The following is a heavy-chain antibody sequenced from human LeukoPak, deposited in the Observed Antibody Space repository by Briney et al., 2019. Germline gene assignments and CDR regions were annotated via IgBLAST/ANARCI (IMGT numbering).Heavy chain of an antibody. V-gene: IGHV3-30-3*01. CDR2: ISYDGSNK. CDR3: ARDSGIAVPDGITLGLDY. D-gene: IGHD6-19*01. CDR1: AFTFNSYA. J-gene: IGHJ4*02. Sequence: GGSLRLSCAASAFTFNSYALHWIRQAPGKGLEWVAVISYDGSNKYYADSVKGRFTISRDNSQDTLYLQMHSLRPEDTAVYYCARDSGIAVPDGITLGLDYWGQGTLVTVSS.